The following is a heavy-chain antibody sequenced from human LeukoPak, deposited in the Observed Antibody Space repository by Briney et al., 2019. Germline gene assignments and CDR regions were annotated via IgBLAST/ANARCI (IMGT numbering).Heavy chain of an antibody. J-gene: IGHJ6*03. Sequence: ASVKVSCKVSGYTLTELSMHWVRQAPGKGLEWMGGFGPEDGETIYAQKFQGRVTMTEDTSTDTAYMELSSLRSEDTAVYYCATGTRGRTTVTDYYYYMDVWGKGTTVTVSS. CDR2: FGPEDGET. D-gene: IGHD4-17*01. V-gene: IGHV1-24*01. CDR1: GYTLTELS. CDR3: ATGTRGRTTVTDYYYYMDV.